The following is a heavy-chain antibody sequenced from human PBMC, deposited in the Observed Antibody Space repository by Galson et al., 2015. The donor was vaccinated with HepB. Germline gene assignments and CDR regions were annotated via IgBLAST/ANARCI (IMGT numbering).Heavy chain of an antibody. J-gene: IGHJ4*02. V-gene: IGHV5-51*01. D-gene: IGHD5-24*01. CDR3: ARHRDGYNYFFDY. CDR1: GYKFTNYW. CDR2: IWPGDSDT. Sequence: QSGAEVKKPGESLKISCEGSGYKFTNYWIGWVRQMPGKGLEWMGIIWPGDSDTRYSPSFQGQVTMSVDKSNSTAYLQWGGLRASDTAMYYCARHRDGYNYFFDYWGQGTLVTVSS.